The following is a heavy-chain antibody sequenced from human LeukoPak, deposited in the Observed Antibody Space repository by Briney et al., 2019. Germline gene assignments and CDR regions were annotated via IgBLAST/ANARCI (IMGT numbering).Heavy chain of an antibody. CDR2: IYYSGST. CDR3: ARGGGSGRGNWFDP. J-gene: IGHJ5*02. D-gene: IGHD3-10*01. V-gene: IGHV4-59*01. CDR1: GGSISPYY. Sequence: SETLSLTCTVSGGSISPYYWSWLRQPPGKGLEWIGYIYYSGSTNYNPSLKSRVTISVDTSKSQFSLKLSSATAADTAVYYCARGGGSGRGNWFDPWGQGSLVIVSS.